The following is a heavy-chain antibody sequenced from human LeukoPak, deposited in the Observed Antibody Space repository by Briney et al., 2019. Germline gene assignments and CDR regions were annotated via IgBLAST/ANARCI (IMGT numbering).Heavy chain of an antibody. CDR2: TYYRSKWYN. CDR1: GDSFSANGAA. V-gene: IGHV6-1*01. CDR3: ARVPYYDFQADAFDI. Sequence: SQTLSLTCAISGDSFSANGAAWNWLRQSPSRGLEWLGRTYYRSKWYNDYAVSVKSRITINPDTSKNQFSLQLNSVTPEDTAVYYCARVPYYDFQADAFDIWGQGTMVTVSS. D-gene: IGHD3-3*01. J-gene: IGHJ3*02.